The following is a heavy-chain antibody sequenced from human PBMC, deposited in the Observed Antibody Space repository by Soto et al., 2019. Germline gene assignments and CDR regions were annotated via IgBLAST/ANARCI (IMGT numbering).Heavy chain of an antibody. CDR2: ISYDGSNK. CDR1: GFTFSSYG. CDR3: AKDYDYVWGSYIY. V-gene: IGHV3-30*18. D-gene: IGHD3-16*01. Sequence: QVQLVESGGGVVQPGRSLRLSCAASGFTFSSYGMHWVRQAPGKGLEWVAVISYDGSNKYYADYVKGRFTISRDNSKNTLYLQMNSLRAEDTAVYYCAKDYDYVWGSYIYWGQGTLVTVSS. J-gene: IGHJ4*02.